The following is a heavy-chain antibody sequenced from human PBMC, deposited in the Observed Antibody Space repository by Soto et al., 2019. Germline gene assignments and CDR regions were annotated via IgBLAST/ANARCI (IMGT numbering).Heavy chain of an antibody. D-gene: IGHD2-15*01. J-gene: IGHJ6*02. CDR1: GGTFSSYA. CDR2: IIPLFGTA. V-gene: IGHV1-69*01. Sequence: QVQLVQSGAEVKKPGSSVKVSCKASGGTFSSYAISWVRQAPGQGLEWMGGIIPLFGTANYAQKFQGRVTITADESTSTAYMALSSLRSEETAVYYCARDDYPPDIVVVVAATRYYYGMDVWGQGTTVTVSS. CDR3: ARDDYPPDIVVVVAATRYYYGMDV.